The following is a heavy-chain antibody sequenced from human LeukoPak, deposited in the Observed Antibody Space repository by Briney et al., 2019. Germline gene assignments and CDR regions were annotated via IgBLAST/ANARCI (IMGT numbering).Heavy chain of an antibody. V-gene: IGHV4-59*01. J-gene: IGHJ2*01. CDR2: IYYSGST. CDR3: ARWLQDFDL. CDR1: GGSISSYY. D-gene: IGHD5-24*01. Sequence: PSETLSLTCTVSGGSISSYYWSWIRQPPGKGLEWIGYIYYSGSTNYNPSLKSRVTISVDTSKNQFSLKLSSVAAADTAVYYCARWLQDFDLWGRGTLVTVSS.